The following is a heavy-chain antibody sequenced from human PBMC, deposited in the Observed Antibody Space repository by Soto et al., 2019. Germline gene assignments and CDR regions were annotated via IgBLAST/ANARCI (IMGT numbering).Heavy chain of an antibody. V-gene: IGHV1-46*02. CDR2: IKPSGGGT. Sequence: GASVKVSCKASGYTFNSYYMHWVRQAPGQGLEWMGNIKPSGGGTTYAQKFQGRVTITRDTSTSTVYMEVSSLRSEDTAVYYCAREMPSTYYFDYWRQGALVPVSS. CDR3: AREMPSTYYFDY. CDR1: GYTFNSYY. D-gene: IGHD2-2*01. J-gene: IGHJ4*02.